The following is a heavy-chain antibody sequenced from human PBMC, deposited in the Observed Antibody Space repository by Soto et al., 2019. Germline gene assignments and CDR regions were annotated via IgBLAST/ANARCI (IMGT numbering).Heavy chain of an antibody. J-gene: IGHJ4*02. Sequence: SETLSLTCTVSGGSISSGGYYWSWIRQHPGKGLEWIGYIYYSGSTYYNPSLKSRVTISVDTSKNQFSLYLQLSSLRIEDTAVYFCVESPPGAALDHWGQGTLVTVSS. V-gene: IGHV4-31*03. CDR1: GGSISSGGYY. CDR2: IYYSGST. CDR3: VESPPGAALDH. D-gene: IGHD1-26*01.